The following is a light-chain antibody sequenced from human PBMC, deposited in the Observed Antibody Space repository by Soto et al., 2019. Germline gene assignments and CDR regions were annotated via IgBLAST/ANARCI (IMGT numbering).Light chain of an antibody. V-gene: IGLV6-57*04. Sequence: NFMLTQPHSVSESPRNTVTISCTRGSGSIASNYVQWSRQRPGSAPTTVIYEDNQRPSGVPDRFSGSIDSSSNSAPLTISGLKTEDEADYYCQSYDHNNLVFGGGTKVTVL. J-gene: IGLJ3*02. CDR3: QSYDHNNLV. CDR2: EDN. CDR1: SGSIASNY.